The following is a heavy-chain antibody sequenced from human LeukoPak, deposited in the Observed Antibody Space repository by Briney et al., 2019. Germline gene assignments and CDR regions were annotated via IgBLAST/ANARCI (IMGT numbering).Heavy chain of an antibody. J-gene: IGHJ4*02. Sequence: SETLSLTCAVYGGSFSGYYWSWIRQPPGKGLEWIGEINHSGSANYNPSLKSRVTISVDTSKNQFSLKLSSVTAADTAVYYCAGYYDFWSGYLDYWGQGTLVTVSS. D-gene: IGHD3-3*01. V-gene: IGHV4-34*01. CDR3: AGYYDFWSGYLDY. CDR2: INHSGSA. CDR1: GGSFSGYY.